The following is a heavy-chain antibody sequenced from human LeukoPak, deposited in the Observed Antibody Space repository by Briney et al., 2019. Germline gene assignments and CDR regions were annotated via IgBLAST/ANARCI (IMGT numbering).Heavy chain of an antibody. V-gene: IGHV3-48*01. CDR3: ARDPNGDYLGAFDF. CDR2: ISNSRSTI. J-gene: IGHJ3*01. CDR1: GFTFSSYS. Sequence: GGSLRLSCAASGFTFSSYSMHWVRQAPGKGLEWVSYISNSRSTIYYADSVRGRFTISRDNSKNTLYVQMNSLRAEDTAVYYCARDPNGDYLGAFDFWGQGTMVSVSS. D-gene: IGHD4-17*01.